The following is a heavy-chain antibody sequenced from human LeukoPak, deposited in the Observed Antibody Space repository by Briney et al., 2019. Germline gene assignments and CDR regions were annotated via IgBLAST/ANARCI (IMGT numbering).Heavy chain of an antibody. CDR1: GGTFSSYG. CDR3: ARLDEYSSSLRYYGMDV. D-gene: IGHD6-6*01. CDR2: IIPIFGTA. V-gene: IGHV1-69*13. Sequence: GASVKVSCKASGGTFSSYGISWVRQAPGQGLEWMGGIIPIFGTANYAQKFQGRVTITADESTSTAYMELSSLRSEDTAVYYCARLDEYSSSLRYYGMDVWGQGTTVTVSS. J-gene: IGHJ6*02.